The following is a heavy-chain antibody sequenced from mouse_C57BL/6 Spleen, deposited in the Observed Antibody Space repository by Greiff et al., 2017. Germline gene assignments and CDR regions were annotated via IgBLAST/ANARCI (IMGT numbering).Heavy chain of an antibody. CDR2: ILPGSGST. CDR1: GYTFTGYW. D-gene: IGHD3-1*01. J-gene: IGHJ4*01. CDR3: ARSGFLYAMDY. V-gene: IGHV1-9*01. Sequence: QVQLKQSGAELMKPGASVKLSCKATGYTFTGYWIEWVKQRPGHGLEWIGEILPGSGSTNYTEKFKGKATFTADTSSNTAYMPLSSLTTEDSAIYYCARSGFLYAMDYWGQGTSVTVSS.